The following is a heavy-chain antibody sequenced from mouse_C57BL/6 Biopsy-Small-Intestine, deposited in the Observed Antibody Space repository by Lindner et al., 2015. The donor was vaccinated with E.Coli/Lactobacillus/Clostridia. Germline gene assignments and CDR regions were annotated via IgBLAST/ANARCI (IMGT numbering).Heavy chain of an antibody. Sequence: SVKVSCKVFGFALTEFPIHWVRQAPGEGLEWMGGFDPEDGEDGRRAYAQRFEGRVTMTEDTSTDTAYMELRSLRSDDTAVYYCATGLEIRVVFDYWGQGTLVTVSS. D-gene: IGHD1-1*02. V-gene: IGHV1S29*02. CDR3: ATGLEIRVVFDY. J-gene: IGHJ4*01. CDR2: FDPEDGEDGRR. CDR1: GFALTEFP.